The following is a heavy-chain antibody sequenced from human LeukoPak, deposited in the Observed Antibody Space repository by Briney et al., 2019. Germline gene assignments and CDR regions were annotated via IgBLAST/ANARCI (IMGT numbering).Heavy chain of an antibody. V-gene: IGHV3-23*01. CDR2: ISGSGGST. Sequence: GGSLRLSCAASGFTFSSYGMSWVRQAPGKGLEWVSAISGSGGSTYYADSVKGRFTISRDNSKNTLYLQMNSQRAEDTAVYYCAQGGGWNYFDYWGQGTLVTVSS. CDR1: GFTFSSYG. D-gene: IGHD3-16*01. CDR3: AQGGGWNYFDY. J-gene: IGHJ4*02.